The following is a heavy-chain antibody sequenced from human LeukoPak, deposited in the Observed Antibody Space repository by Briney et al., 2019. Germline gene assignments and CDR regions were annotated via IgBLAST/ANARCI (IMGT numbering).Heavy chain of an antibody. V-gene: IGHV3-23*01. CDR3: AKDGLLWFGELLSPDAFDI. D-gene: IGHD3-10*01. CDR1: GFTFSSYA. Sequence: GGSLRLSCAAAGFTFSSYAMSWVRQAPGKGLEWVSAMSGSAGSTYYADSVKGRSTVSRDNTTNTLYLQMNSRRAEDTAVYYCAKDGLLWFGELLSPDAFDIWGQGTMVTVSS. CDR2: MSGSAGST. J-gene: IGHJ3*02.